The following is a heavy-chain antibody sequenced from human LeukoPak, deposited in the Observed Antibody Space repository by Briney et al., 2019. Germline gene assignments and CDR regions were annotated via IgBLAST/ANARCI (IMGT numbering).Heavy chain of an antibody. V-gene: IGHV3-21*01. CDR2: ISSSSYI. D-gene: IGHD3-10*01. CDR1: GGTFSSYS. J-gene: IGHJ4*02. CDR3: ARDPLNYGSGGQSY. Sequence: SCKASGGTFSSYSMNWVRQAPGKGLEWVSSISSSSYIYYADSVKGRFTISRDNAKNSLYLQMNSLRAEDTAVYYCARDPLNYGSGGQSYWGQGTLVTVSS.